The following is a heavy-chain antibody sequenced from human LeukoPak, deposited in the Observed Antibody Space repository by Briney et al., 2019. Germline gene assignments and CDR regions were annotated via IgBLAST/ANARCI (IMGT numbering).Heavy chain of an antibody. D-gene: IGHD3-10*01. CDR2: ISAYNCKT. CDR1: GYTFTSCG. J-gene: IGHJ4*02. CDR3: ARDLDGSGSYYTDY. V-gene: IGHV1-18*01. Sequence: ASVKVSCKASGYTFTSCGISWVRQAPGQALEWMGWISAYNCKTNYVQKLQGRVTMTPDTSTSTAYMELRSLRSDDTAVYYCARDLDGSGSYYTDYWGQGTLVTVSS.